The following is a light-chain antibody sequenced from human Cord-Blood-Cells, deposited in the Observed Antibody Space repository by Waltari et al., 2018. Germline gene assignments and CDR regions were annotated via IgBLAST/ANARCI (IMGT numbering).Light chain of an antibody. CDR3: QQYYSTPLT. J-gene: IGKJ4*01. Sequence: DIVMTQSPDSLAVSLGERATINCKSSQSVLYSSNNKNYLAWYQQKPEQPPKLLIYWASTRESGVPDRFSGSGSGTDFTLTISSRQAEYVAVYYCQQYYSTPLTFGGGTKVEIK. CDR1: QSVLYSSNNKNY. V-gene: IGKV4-1*01. CDR2: WAS.